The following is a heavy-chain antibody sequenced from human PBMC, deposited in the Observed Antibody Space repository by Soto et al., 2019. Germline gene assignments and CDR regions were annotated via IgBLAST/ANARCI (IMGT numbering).Heavy chain of an antibody. CDR2: IYYSGRT. Sequence: QVQLQESGPGLVKPSETLSLTCTVSGGSVSSGSFYWSWIRQPPGKGLEWIANIYYSGRTNYNSSLNRRVSMSVDTSKNQFSLNLTSLTAADTAVYYCVREWLGGLGHYFDVWGRGNLVTVSS. CDR3: VREWLGGLGHYFDV. CDR1: GGSVSSGSFY. J-gene: IGHJ2*01. D-gene: IGHD3-10*01. V-gene: IGHV4-61*01.